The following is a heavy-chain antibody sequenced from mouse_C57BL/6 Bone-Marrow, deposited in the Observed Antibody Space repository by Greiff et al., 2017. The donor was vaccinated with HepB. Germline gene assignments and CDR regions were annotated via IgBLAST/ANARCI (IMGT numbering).Heavy chain of an antibody. Sequence: EVKVEESGGGLVKPGGSLKLSCAASGFTFSDYGMHWVRQAPEKGLEWVAYISSGSSTIYYADTVKGRFTISRDNAKNTLFLQMTSLRSEDTAMYYCARTLRGAMDYWGQGTSVTVSS. CDR3: ARTLRGAMDY. CDR2: ISSGSSTI. J-gene: IGHJ4*01. CDR1: GFTFSDYG. V-gene: IGHV5-17*01. D-gene: IGHD1-1*01.